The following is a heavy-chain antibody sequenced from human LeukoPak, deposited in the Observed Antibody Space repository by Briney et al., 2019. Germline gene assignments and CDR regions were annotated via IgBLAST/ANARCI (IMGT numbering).Heavy chain of an antibody. CDR3: ARVMRDDYDFLGVDY. Sequence: SETLSLTCTVSGGSIGSYYWSWIRQPPGKGLEWIGYIYYSGSTNYNPSLKSRVTISVDTSKNQFSLKLSSVTAADTAVYYCARVMRDDYDFLGVDYWGQGTLVTVSS. V-gene: IGHV4-59*01. CDR1: GGSIGSYY. J-gene: IGHJ4*02. CDR2: IYYSGST. D-gene: IGHD4-17*01.